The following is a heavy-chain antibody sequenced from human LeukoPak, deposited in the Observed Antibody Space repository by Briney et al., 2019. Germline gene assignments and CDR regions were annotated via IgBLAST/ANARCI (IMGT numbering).Heavy chain of an antibody. CDR2: IYTSGST. D-gene: IGHD5-24*01. CDR3: ARDGLEMATFYFDY. Sequence: SQILSLTCTVSGGSISSGSYYWSWIRQPAGKGLEWIGRIYTSGSTNYNPSLKSRVTISVDTSKNQFSLKLSSVTAADTAVYYCARDGLEMATFYFDYWGQGTLVTVSS. J-gene: IGHJ4*02. CDR1: GGSISSGSYY. V-gene: IGHV4-61*02.